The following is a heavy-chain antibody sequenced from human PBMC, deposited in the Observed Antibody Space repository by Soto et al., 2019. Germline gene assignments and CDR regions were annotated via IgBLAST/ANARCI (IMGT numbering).Heavy chain of an antibody. CDR3: ARRRYGDY. CDR2: ISAHNGNT. CDR1: GYAFTTYG. Sequence: QVHLVQSGAEVKKPGASVKVSCQGSGYAFTTYGITWVRQAPGQGLEWMGWISAHNGNTNYAQKLQGRVTVTRDTSQKTAYMELRSLRYDDPAVYYCARRRYGDYWGQGALVTVSS. D-gene: IGHD1-1*01. J-gene: IGHJ4*02. V-gene: IGHV1-18*01.